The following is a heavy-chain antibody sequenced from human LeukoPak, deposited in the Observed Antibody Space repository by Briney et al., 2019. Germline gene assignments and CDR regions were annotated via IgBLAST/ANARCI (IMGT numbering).Heavy chain of an antibody. J-gene: IGHJ4*02. CDR1: GGSISSSSYY. D-gene: IGHD1-26*01. CDR3: ARRPIVGATPFDY. Sequence: SETLSLTCTVPGGSISSSSYYWGWIRQPPGKGLEWIGSIYYSGSTYYNPSLKSRVTISVDTSKNQFSLKLSSVTAADTAVYYCARRPIVGATPFDYWGQGTLVTVSS. V-gene: IGHV4-39*01. CDR2: IYYSGST.